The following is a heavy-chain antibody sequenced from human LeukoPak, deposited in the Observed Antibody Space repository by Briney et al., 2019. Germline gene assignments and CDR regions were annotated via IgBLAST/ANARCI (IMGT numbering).Heavy chain of an antibody. CDR2: IYYRGST. D-gene: IGHD3-22*01. J-gene: IGHJ4*02. CDR1: GGSISSNY. CDR3: ARQGVSSYQYYFDY. V-gene: IGHV4-59*08. Sequence: TSETLSLTCTVSGGSISSNYWSWIRQSPGKGLEWIGYIYYRGSTDYNPSLKSRVTISVDTSKNQFSLKLTSVTAADTAVYYCARQGVSSYQYYFDYWGQGTLVTVSS.